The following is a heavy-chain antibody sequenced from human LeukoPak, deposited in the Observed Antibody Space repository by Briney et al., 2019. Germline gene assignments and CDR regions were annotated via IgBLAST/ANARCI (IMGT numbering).Heavy chain of an antibody. D-gene: IGHD3-22*01. CDR2: INPNSGGT. Sequence: ASVKVSCKASGYTFTGYYMHWVRQAPGQGLEWMGWINPNSGGTNYAQKFQGRVTMTRDTSISTAYMELSRLRSDDTAVYYCASSPXYYXSXXPFDYWGQGTXVTVSS. V-gene: IGHV1-2*02. CDR1: GYTFTGYY. J-gene: IGHJ4*02. CDR3: ASSPXYYXSXXPFDY.